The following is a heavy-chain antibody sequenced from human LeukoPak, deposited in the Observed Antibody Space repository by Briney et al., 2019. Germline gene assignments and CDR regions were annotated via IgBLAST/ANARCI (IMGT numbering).Heavy chain of an antibody. CDR3: ARVMEGDYGAMDV. CDR1: GGSISSYY. V-gene: IGHV4-59*01. CDR2: IYYSGSA. J-gene: IGHJ6*02. D-gene: IGHD2-21*01. Sequence: SETLSLTCTVSGGSISSYYWSWIRQPPGKGLEWIGYIYYSGSATYNASLKSRVTISVDTSKNQSSLKLNSVTAADTAVYYRARVMEGDYGAMDVWGQGTTVTVSS.